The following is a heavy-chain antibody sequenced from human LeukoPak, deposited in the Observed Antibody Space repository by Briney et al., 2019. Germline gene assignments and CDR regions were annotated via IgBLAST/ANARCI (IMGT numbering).Heavy chain of an antibody. D-gene: IGHD4-23*01. CDR1: GGSFTAYY. CDR2: INHSGST. CDR3: ARWVYGGNIDY. Sequence: SETLSLTCAVYGGSFTAYYWSWIRQPPGKGPEWIGEINHSGSTNYNPSLKSRVTISVDTSKNQFSLKLSSVTAADMAVYYCARWVYGGNIDYWGQGTLVTVSS. V-gene: IGHV4-34*01. J-gene: IGHJ4*02.